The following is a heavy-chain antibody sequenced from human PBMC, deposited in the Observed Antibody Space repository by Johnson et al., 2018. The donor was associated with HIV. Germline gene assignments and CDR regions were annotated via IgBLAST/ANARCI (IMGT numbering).Heavy chain of an antibody. Sequence: VQLVESGGAVVQPGRSLRVSCAASGFTFRSYAMHWVRQAPGKGLVWVSRINSDGSSTRYADSVKGRFTISRDNAKNTLYLQMNSLRTEDTALYYCGVAYYSGPDAFDIWGQGTMVTVSS. V-gene: IGHV3-74*02. CDR2: INSDGSST. D-gene: IGHD4-23*01. CDR3: GVAYYSGPDAFDI. CDR1: GFTFRSYA. J-gene: IGHJ3*02.